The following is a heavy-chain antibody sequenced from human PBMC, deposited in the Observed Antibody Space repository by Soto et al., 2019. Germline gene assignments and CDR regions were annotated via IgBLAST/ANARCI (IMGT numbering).Heavy chain of an antibody. CDR3: ARVPMVRGKDGSYYYGMDV. J-gene: IGHJ6*02. CDR1: GGSISSYY. Sequence: PSETLSLTCTVSGGSISSYYWSWIRQPPGKGLEWIGYIYYSGSTNYNPSLKSRVTISVDTSKNQFSLKLSSVTAADTAVYYCARVPMVRGKDGSYYYGMDVSGQGTTVTVSS. V-gene: IGHV4-59*01. D-gene: IGHD3-10*01. CDR2: IYYSGST.